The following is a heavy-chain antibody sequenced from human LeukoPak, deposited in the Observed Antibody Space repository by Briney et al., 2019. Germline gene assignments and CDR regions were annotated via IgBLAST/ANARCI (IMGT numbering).Heavy chain of an antibody. V-gene: IGHV3-48*03. D-gene: IGHD3-10*01. CDR3: ARDSSGSSPDY. J-gene: IGHJ4*02. Sequence: PRGSLRLSCVASGFTFSSFDMNWVRQAPGKGLEWVSFITSSGSTIYNADSVKGRFTISRDNAKNSLYLEMNSLRVEDTAVYYCARDSSGSSPDYWGQGTLVTVSS. CDR1: GFTFSSFD. CDR2: ITSSGSTI.